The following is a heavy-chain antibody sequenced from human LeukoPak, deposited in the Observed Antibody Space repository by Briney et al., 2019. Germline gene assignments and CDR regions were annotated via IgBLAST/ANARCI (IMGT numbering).Heavy chain of an antibody. CDR3: ARDAYGSGSLDY. J-gene: IGHJ4*02. Sequence: GGSLRLSCAASGFTFSRQGMRWVRQAPGKGLEWVAVIWYDGSNKYYADSVKGRFTISRDNSKNALYLQMNSLRAEDTAVYYCARDAYGSGSLDYWGQGTLVTVSS. CDR1: GFTFSRQG. D-gene: IGHD3-10*01. V-gene: IGHV3-33*01. CDR2: IWYDGSNK.